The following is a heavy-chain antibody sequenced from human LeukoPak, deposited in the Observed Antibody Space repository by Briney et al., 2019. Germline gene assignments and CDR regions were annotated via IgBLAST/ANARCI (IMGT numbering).Heavy chain of an antibody. CDR1: GYSFTSYD. CDR3: ARGDY. V-gene: IGHV1-8*01. Sequence: ASVNVSCKASGYSFTSYDINWVRQATGQGPGWVGSMNPNSGNTDYAQKLQGRIIMTRSTSISTAYMELSSLRSEDTAVYYCARGDYWGQGTLVTVSS. J-gene: IGHJ4*02. CDR2: MNPNSGNT.